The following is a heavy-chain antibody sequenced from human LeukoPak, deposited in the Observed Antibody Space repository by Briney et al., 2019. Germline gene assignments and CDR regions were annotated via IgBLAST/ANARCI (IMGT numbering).Heavy chain of an antibody. D-gene: IGHD7-27*01. CDR1: GFSLSGDW. Sequence: GPSLRLACAASGFSLSGDWITWVRQARGKGLGWLANVKADGREKYYVDSVKGRFTICRDNATNSLYLQMNSLRVEDTAVYFCANWGSSWGFDYWGQGTLVTASS. J-gene: IGHJ4*02. V-gene: IGHV3-7*01. CDR2: VKADGREK. CDR3: ANWGSSWGFDY.